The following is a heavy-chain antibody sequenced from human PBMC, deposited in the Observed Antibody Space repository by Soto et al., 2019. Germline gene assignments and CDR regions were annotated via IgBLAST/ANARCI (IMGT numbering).Heavy chain of an antibody. J-gene: IGHJ4*02. V-gene: IGHV3-66*01. CDR3: ARDLGGVAWGY. CDR2: IYSGGST. Sequence: EVQLVESGGGLVQPGGSLRLSCAASGFTVSSNYMSWVRHAPGKGLEWVSVIYSGGSTYYADSVKGRFTISRDNSKNTLYRQMNSLRAEDTAVYYCARDLGGVAWGYWGQGTLVTVSS. CDR1: GFTVSSNY. D-gene: IGHD3-16*01.